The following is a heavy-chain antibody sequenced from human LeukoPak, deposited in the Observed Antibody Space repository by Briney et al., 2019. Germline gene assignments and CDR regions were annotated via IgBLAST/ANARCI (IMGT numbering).Heavy chain of an antibody. CDR2: ISCSGGST. CDR1: GFTFSSYA. J-gene: IGHJ4*02. D-gene: IGHD2-15*01. Sequence: PGGSLRLSCAASGFTFSSYAMSWVRQAPGKGLEWVSAISCSGGSTYYADSVKGRFTISRDNSKNTLYLQMNSLRAEDTAVYYCANGGSVVLVAEPNPTPAYFDYWGQGTLVTVSS. CDR3: ANGGSVVLVAEPNPTPAYFDY. V-gene: IGHV3-23*01.